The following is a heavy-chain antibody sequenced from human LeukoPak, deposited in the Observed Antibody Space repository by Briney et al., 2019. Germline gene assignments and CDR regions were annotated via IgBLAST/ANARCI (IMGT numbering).Heavy chain of an antibody. J-gene: IGHJ4*02. CDR3: ARDLPAAVD. Sequence: GGSLRLSCAASGFSFSSYSMSWVRQAPGKGLEWVSFISRSSSDIYHADSVKGRFTISRDNTKNSLYLQMNSLRAEDTAVYYCARDLPAAVDWGQGTLVTVSS. CDR1: GFSFSSYS. V-gene: IGHV3-21*01. CDR2: ISRSSSDI. D-gene: IGHD2-2*01.